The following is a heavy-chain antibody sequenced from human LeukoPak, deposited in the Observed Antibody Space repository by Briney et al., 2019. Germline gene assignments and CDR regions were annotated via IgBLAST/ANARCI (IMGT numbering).Heavy chain of an antibody. CDR3: ARVYDFWSGYYDHYYGMDV. D-gene: IGHD3-3*01. Sequence: SETLSLTCTVSGGSISSSSYYWGWIRQPPGKGLEWIGSIYYSGSTYYNPSLKSRVTISVDTSKNQFSLKLSSVTAADTAVYYCARVYDFWSGYYDHYYGMDVWGQGTTVTVSS. CDR2: IYYSGST. CDR1: GGSISSSSYY. V-gene: IGHV4-39*01. J-gene: IGHJ6*02.